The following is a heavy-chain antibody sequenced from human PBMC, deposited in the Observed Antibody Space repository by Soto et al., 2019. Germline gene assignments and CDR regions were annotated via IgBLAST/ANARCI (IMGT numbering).Heavy chain of an antibody. D-gene: IGHD5-12*01. CDR2: IIPILGIA. J-gene: IGHJ4*02. CDR3: ERGDYSGYDPLDY. CDR1: GGTFSSYT. V-gene: IGHV1-69*02. Sequence: QVQLVQSGAEVKKPGSSVKVSCKASGGTFSSYTISWVRQAPGQGLEWMGRIIPILGIANYAQKFQGRVTITADKSTSTAYMELSSLRSEDTAVYYCERGDYSGYDPLDYWGQGTLVTVSS.